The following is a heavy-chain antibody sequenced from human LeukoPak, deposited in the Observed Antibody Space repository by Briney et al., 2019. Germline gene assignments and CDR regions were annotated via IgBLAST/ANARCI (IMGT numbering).Heavy chain of an antibody. D-gene: IGHD6-13*01. CDR2: INHSGST. CDR1: GGSFSGYY. Sequence: KPSETLSLTCAVYGGSFSGYYWSWIRQPPGKGLEWIGEINHSGSTNYNPSLKSRVTISVDTSKNQFSLKLSSVTAADTAVYYCARGRGIAAAGPPFDYWGQETLVTVSS. V-gene: IGHV4-34*01. CDR3: ARGRGIAAAGPPFDY. J-gene: IGHJ4*02.